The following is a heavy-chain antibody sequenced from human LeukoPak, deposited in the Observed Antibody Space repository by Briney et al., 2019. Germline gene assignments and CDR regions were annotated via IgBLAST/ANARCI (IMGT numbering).Heavy chain of an antibody. V-gene: IGHV4-34*01. D-gene: IGHD6-19*01. Sequence: SETLSLTCAVYGGSFSGYYWSWIRQPPGKGLEWIGEINHSGSTNYNPSLKSRVTISVDTSKNQFSLKLSSVTAADTAVYYCAREGSYSSGCPEDWGQGTLVTVSS. CDR3: AREGSYSSGCPED. CDR2: INHSGST. CDR1: GGSFSGYY. J-gene: IGHJ4*02.